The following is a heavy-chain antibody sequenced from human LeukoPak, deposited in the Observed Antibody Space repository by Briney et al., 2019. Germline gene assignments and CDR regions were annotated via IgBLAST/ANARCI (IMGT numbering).Heavy chain of an antibody. CDR1: GFTVSDNY. J-gene: IGHJ4*02. D-gene: IGHD2-21*02. CDR3: ARDYCSGNCYPGY. V-gene: IGHV3-53*01. CDR2: IYSGGNT. Sequence: GGSLRLSCAASGFTVSDNYMSWVRQAPGKGLEWVSVIYSGGNTYYADSVKGRFTISRDNSKNTLYLQMNSLRAEDTAVYYCARDYCSGNCYPGYWGQGTLVTVSS.